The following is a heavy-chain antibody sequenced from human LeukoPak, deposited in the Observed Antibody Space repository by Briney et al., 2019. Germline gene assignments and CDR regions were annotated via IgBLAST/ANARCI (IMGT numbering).Heavy chain of an antibody. CDR2: ISVSATNT. V-gene: IGHV3-23*01. CDR3: AKALEVTAIFDY. Sequence: PGGSLRLSCAAPGFTFSSFDMTWVRQAPGKGLEWVSTISVSATNTYYADSVKGRFTISRDNSKNTLYLQMNSLRAEDTAVYYCAKALEVTAIFDYWGQGTLVTVSS. CDR1: GFTFSSFD. D-gene: IGHD2-21*02. J-gene: IGHJ4*02.